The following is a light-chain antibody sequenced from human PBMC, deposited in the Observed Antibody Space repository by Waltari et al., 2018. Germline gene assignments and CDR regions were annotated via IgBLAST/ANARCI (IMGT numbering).Light chain of an antibody. Sequence: DIVMTQSPDSLAVSLGERATINCKSSQSVFYSPNNTNYLSWYQQKPGQPPKLLIYWASTRESGVPARFSGSGYGTDFTLTISSLQAEDVALYFCQQYYGSPFTFGGGTKVEIK. CDR1: QSVFYSPNNTNY. CDR2: WAS. V-gene: IGKV4-1*01. CDR3: QQYYGSPFT. J-gene: IGKJ4*01.